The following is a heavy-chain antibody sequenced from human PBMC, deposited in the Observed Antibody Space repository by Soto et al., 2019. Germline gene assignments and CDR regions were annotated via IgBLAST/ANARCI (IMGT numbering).Heavy chain of an antibody. J-gene: IGHJ4*02. CDR1: GFFFTSYA. CDR3: AKDRVQLWFPFHY. V-gene: IGHV3-23*01. CDR2: ISGSGDIT. Sequence: GRSMRLSRAAAGFFFTSYAMSWDRQAPGKGLEWVAVISGSGDITNYADSVKGRFTISRDNSKNTLHLQMNSLRAEDTAVYYCAKDRVQLWFPFHYWGQGTLVTVSS. D-gene: IGHD5-18*01.